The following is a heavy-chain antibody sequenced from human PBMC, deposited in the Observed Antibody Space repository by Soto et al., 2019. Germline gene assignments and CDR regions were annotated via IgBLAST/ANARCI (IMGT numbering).Heavy chain of an antibody. CDR2: IYNSGST. CDR3: ARGPSGDKADY. CDR1: GGSINNNGYF. D-gene: IGHD1-26*01. Sequence: SETLSLTCTVSGGSINNNGYFWSWIRQPPGSGLEWIGHIYNSGSTYSNPSLKSRLTISVDTSKNQFSLKLSSVTAADTSVYYCARGPSGDKADYWGQGTLVTVSS. V-gene: IGHV4-30-4*01. J-gene: IGHJ4*02.